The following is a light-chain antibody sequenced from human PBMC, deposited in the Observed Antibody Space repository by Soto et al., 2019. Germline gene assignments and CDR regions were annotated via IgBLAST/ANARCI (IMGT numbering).Light chain of an antibody. V-gene: IGKV3-15*01. Sequence: EIVMTQSPATLSLSPGERATLSCRASQSVNSNLAWYQQKGGQAPRLLIYGTSTRATGIPARFSGSGSGTDFTLTISSLQFEDFAVYYCQQYNNWPRTFGKGTKV. J-gene: IGKJ1*01. CDR3: QQYNNWPRT. CDR2: GTS. CDR1: QSVNSN.